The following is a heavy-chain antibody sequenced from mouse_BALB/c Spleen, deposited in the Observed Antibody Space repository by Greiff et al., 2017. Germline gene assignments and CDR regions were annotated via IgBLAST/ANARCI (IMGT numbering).Heavy chain of an antibody. D-gene: IGHD2-3*01. V-gene: IGHV14-3*02. CDR1: GFNIKDTY. J-gene: IGHJ3*01. Sequence: EVQLQQSGAELVKPGASVKLSCTASGFNIKDTYMHWVKQRPEQGLEWIGRIDPANGNTKYDPKFQGKATITADTSSNTAYLQLSSLTSEDTAVYYCARWDDGYYGGFFAYWGQGTLVTVSA. CDR2: IDPANGNT. CDR3: ARWDDGYYGGFFAY.